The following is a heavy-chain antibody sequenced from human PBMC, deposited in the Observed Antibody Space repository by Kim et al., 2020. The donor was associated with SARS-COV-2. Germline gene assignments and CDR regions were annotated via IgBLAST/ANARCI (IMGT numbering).Heavy chain of an antibody. CDR3: ARLASYYNGPRSVHFDY. V-gene: IGHV4-39*01. Sequence: SETLSLTCSVSGGSISSSSYYWGWIRQPPGKGLEWITSIDYGGSTFFNPSLKSRLTISVDTSKNQFSLKLSSVTAADTAVYYCARLASYYNGPRSVHFDYWGQGTLVTVSS. CDR2: IDYGGST. D-gene: IGHD3-10*01. J-gene: IGHJ4*02. CDR1: GGSISSSSYY.